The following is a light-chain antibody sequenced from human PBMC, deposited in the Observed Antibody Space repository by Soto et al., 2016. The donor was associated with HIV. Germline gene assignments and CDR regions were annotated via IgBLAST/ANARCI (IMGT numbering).Light chain of an antibody. CDR1: SLRSCY. V-gene: IGLV3-21*02. CDR2: EDS. J-gene: IGLJ2*01. Sequence: SFELTQDPDVSVALGQTVRITCQGDSLRSCYGSWYQQKPGQAPVLVVYEDSDRPSGIPERFSGSNSGNTATLTISRVEAGDEADYYCQVWDSSSDHLVVFGGGTKLTVL. CDR3: QVWDSSSDHLVV.